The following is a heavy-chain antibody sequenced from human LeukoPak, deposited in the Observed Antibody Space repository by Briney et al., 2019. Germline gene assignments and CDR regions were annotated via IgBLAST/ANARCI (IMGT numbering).Heavy chain of an antibody. V-gene: IGHV4-61*02. CDR3: ARATAYNYYFYMDV. CDR1: GGSNTSGSYY. CDR2: VYSGGAT. Sequence: SETLSLTCTVSGGSNTSGSYYWTWIRQSAGNGLEWIGRVYSGGATNYNPSLKSRLTISLDTSSNQFSLRLTSVTAADTAVYYCARATAYNYYFYMDVWGNGTAVIISS. J-gene: IGHJ6*03. D-gene: IGHD5-24*01.